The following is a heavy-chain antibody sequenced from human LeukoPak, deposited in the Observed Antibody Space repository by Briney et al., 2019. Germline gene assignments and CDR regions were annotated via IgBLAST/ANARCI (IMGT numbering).Heavy chain of an antibody. Sequence: GGSLRLSCAASGFTFSGYAIHWVRQAPGKGLEWVAVISYDGSNKYYADSVKGRFTISRDNSKNTLYLQMNSLRAEDTAVYYCARDHIHYYDSSGYFWKYFQHWGQGTLVTVSS. CDR3: ARDHIHYYDSSGYFWKYFQH. J-gene: IGHJ1*01. CDR2: ISYDGSNK. V-gene: IGHV3-30-3*01. CDR1: GFTFSGYA. D-gene: IGHD3-22*01.